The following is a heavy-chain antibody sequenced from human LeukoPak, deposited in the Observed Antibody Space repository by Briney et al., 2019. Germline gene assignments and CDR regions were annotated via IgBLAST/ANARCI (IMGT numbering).Heavy chain of an antibody. D-gene: IGHD1-1*01. V-gene: IGHV3-30*18. CDR1: GFTFSNYG. Sequence: GGSLRLSCAASGFTFSNYGMHWVRQAPGKGLEWVALISYDGSNKYYADSVKGRFTISRDNSKKTLYLQLNSLRVEDTAIYYCAKGQELDDGVFDSWGQGTLVTVSS. CDR3: AKGQELDDGVFDS. J-gene: IGHJ4*02. CDR2: ISYDGSNK.